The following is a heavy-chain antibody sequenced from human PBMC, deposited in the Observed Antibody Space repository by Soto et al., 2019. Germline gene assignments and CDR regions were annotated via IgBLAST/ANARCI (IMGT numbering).Heavy chain of an antibody. CDR1: GFTFSSYG. CDR3: AKYLSELSCGSHFSLFWDY. V-gene: IGHV3-30*18. D-gene: IGHD2-15*01. Sequence: QVQLVESGGGVVQPGRSLRLSCAASGFTFSSYGMHWVRQAPGKGLEWVAVISYDGSNKYYADSVKGRFTIFRDNSKDTLYRQMNSLKAEDTAVYYCAKYLSELSCGSHFSLFWDYRGKGNLVSVS. J-gene: IGHJ4*02. CDR2: ISYDGSNK.